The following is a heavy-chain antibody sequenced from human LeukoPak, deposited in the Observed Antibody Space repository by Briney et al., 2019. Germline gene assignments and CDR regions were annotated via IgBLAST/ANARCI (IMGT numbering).Heavy chain of an antibody. V-gene: IGHV3-21*01. J-gene: IGHJ4*02. D-gene: IGHD6-13*01. CDR2: ISSSSYI. CDR3: ASPYSSRWYELCY. CDR1: GFTFDMYT. Sequence: GGSLRLSCEASGFTFDMYTMHWVRQAPGKGLEWVSSISSSSYIYYGDSVKGRFTISRDNAKNSLYLQMNSLRAEDTAVYYCASPYSSRWYELCYWGQGTLVTVSS.